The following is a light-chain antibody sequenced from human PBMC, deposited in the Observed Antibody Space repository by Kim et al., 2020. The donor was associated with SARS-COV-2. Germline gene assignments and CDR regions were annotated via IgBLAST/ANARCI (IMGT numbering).Light chain of an antibody. CDR1: QSVSSY. V-gene: IGKV3-11*01. Sequence: SFSPGERSTLSCRASQSVSSYLAWYQQKPGQAPRLLIYDASNRATGIPARFSGSGSGTDFTLTISSLEPEDFAVYYCQQRRNWPLTFGGGTKVDIK. CDR2: DAS. CDR3: QQRRNWPLT. J-gene: IGKJ4*01.